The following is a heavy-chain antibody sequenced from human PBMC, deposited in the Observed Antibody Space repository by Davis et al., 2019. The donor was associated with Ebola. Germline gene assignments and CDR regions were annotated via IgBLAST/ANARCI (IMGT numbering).Heavy chain of an antibody. V-gene: IGHV3-66*02. Sequence: GESLKISCAVSGFTVGSKYMNWVRQAPGKGLDWVSVIYSVGTTYYADSVRGRFTIPRDNSKNTVFLQMDSLRVEDTAIYYCVGDDGDSVEDGWFDPWGQGTLVTVSS. CDR1: GFTVGSKY. D-gene: IGHD4-17*01. CDR3: VGDDGDSVEDGWFDP. CDR2: IYSVGTT. J-gene: IGHJ5*02.